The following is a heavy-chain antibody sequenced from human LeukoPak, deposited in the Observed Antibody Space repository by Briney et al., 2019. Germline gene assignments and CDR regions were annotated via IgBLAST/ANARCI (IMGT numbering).Heavy chain of an antibody. J-gene: IGHJ6*03. D-gene: IGHD3-22*01. V-gene: IGHV3-53*01. CDR2: INSGGGT. CDR3: ARDDRYNYYDTRGYYYYMDV. Sequence: PGGSLRLSCAASGFTVSSNYMRWVRQAPGKGLEWVSVINSGGGTYYADSVKGRFIISRDNSKNTLHLQMNSLRVEDTAVYYCARDDRYNYYDTRGYYYYMDVWGKGTTVTVFS. CDR1: GFTVSSNY.